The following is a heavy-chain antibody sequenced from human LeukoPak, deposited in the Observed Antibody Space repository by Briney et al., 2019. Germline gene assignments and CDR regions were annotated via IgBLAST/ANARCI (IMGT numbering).Heavy chain of an antibody. CDR2: TYYKSKWYN. CDR1: GDSFSSNIAA. Sequence: SQTLSLTCAISGDSFSSNIAAWHWIRQSPSRGLEWLGRTYYKSKWYNDYAVSVKSRITFNPDTSKNQFSLQLNSVTPEDTAVYYCARDEGTGYFDYWGQGTLVTVSS. V-gene: IGHV6-1*01. CDR3: ARDEGTGYFDY. J-gene: IGHJ4*02.